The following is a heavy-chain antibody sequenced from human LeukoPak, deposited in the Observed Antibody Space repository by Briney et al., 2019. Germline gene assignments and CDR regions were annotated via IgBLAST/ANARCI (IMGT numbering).Heavy chain of an antibody. CDR3: ARSQQLIRTFDS. CDR2: IYYSGDT. CDR1: GDSISPYY. Sequence: SETLSLTCIVSGDSISPYYWNWIRQPPGKGLEWIGYIYYSGDTNYNPSLKSRVTMSVDTSKNQFSLKLTSVTAADTAVYYCARSQQLIRTFDSWGQGTLVTVSS. D-gene: IGHD6-13*01. V-gene: IGHV4-59*01. J-gene: IGHJ4*02.